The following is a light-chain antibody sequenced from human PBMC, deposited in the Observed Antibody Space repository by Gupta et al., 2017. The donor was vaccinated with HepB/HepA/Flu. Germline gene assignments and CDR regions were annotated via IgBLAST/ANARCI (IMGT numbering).Light chain of an antibody. J-gene: IGKJ1*01. CDR3: QQEGRSPWT. CDR2: GAS. Sequence: EIVLTQSPGILSLSPGERATLSCRASQSVSSTYLAWYQQKPGQAPRLLIYGASNRATGIPDRFSGSGSGTDFTLTISRLEPEDFAVYYCQQEGRSPWTFGQGTKVEIK. CDR1: QSVSSTY. V-gene: IGKV3-20*01.